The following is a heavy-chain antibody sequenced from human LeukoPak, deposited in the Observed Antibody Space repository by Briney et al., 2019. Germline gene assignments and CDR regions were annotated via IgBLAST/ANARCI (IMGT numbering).Heavy chain of an antibody. D-gene: IGHD3-10*01. CDR1: GGSISSGGYY. CDR3: ARITMVRGVTTFDY. Sequence: SETLSFTCTVSGGSISSGGYYWSWIRQHPGKGLEWIGYIYYSGSTYYNPSLKSRVTISVDTSKNQFSLKLSSVTAADTAVYYCARITMVRGVTTFDYWGQGTLVTVSS. J-gene: IGHJ4*02. CDR2: IYYSGST. V-gene: IGHV4-31*03.